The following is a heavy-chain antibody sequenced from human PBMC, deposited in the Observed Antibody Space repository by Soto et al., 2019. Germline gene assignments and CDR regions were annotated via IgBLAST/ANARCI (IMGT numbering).Heavy chain of an antibody. Sequence: ASVKVSCKASGYTLTSYAMHWVRQAPGQRLEWMGWINAGNGNTKYSQKFQGRVTITRDTSASTAYMELSSLRSEDTAVYYCAAYCSSTSCRLYYYGMDVWGQGTTVTVSS. D-gene: IGHD2-2*01. CDR1: GYTLTSYA. CDR3: AAYCSSTSCRLYYYGMDV. J-gene: IGHJ6*02. V-gene: IGHV1-3*01. CDR2: INAGNGNT.